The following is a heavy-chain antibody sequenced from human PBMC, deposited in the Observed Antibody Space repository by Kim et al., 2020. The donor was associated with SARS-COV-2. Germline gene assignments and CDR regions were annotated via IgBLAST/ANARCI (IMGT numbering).Heavy chain of an antibody. J-gene: IGHJ4*02. Sequence: GGSLRLSCAASGFTFSSYAMHWVRQAPGKGLEWVAVISYDGSNKYYADSVKGRFTISRDNSKNTLYLQMNSLRAEDTAVYYCARSLSQWLVRPSVRNWGQGTLVTVSS. D-gene: IGHD6-19*01. V-gene: IGHV3-30-3*01. CDR1: GFTFSSYA. CDR2: ISYDGSNK. CDR3: ARSLSQWLVRPSVRN.